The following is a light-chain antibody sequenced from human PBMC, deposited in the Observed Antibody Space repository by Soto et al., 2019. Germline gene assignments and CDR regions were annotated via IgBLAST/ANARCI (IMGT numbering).Light chain of an antibody. CDR2: DAS. CDR3: QQRSNWPPT. J-gene: IGKJ1*01. V-gene: IGKV3-11*01. CDR1: QSVSSY. Sequence: EIVLTQSPATLSLSPGERATLSCRASQSVSSYLAWYQQKPGQAPRLLIYDASNRATGIPAGFSGSGSGTDFTLTISSLEPEDLAVYDCQQRSNWPPTFGQGTKVEIK.